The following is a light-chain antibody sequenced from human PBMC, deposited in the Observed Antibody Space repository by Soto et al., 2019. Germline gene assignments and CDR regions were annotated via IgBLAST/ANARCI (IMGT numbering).Light chain of an antibody. J-gene: IGLJ3*02. CDR3: ISSAGSNNWGV. CDR2: EVS. CDR1: SSDVGSYDY. V-gene: IGLV2-8*01. Sequence: QSALTQPPSASGSPGQSVTISCTGTSSDVGSYDYVSWYQQHPGKAPKLMIYEVSKRPSGVPDRFSGSKSGNTASLTVSGLQAEDESDSYCISSAGSNNWGVFGGGTKLTVL.